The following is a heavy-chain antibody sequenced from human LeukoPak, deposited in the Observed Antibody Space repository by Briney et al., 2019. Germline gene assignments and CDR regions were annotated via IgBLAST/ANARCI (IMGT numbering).Heavy chain of an antibody. V-gene: IGHV3-43D*04. CDR2: ISWDGGST. CDR3: AKASSGSYFLIGY. D-gene: IGHD1-26*01. Sequence: PAGGSLRLSCAASGFTFDDYAMHWVRQAPGKGLGWVSLISWDGGSTYYADSVKGRFTISRDNSKNSLYLQMNSLRAEDTALYYCAKASSGSYFLIGYWGQGTLVTVSS. J-gene: IGHJ4*02. CDR1: GFTFDDYA.